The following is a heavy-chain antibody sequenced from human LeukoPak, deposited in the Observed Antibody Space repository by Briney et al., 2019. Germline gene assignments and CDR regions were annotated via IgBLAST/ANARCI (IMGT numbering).Heavy chain of an antibody. Sequence: GASVKVSCKASGYTFNNYGISWVRQAPGQGLEWMGWVSSYNGDTNNAQKFQGRVTMSTDTSTSTAYMDLRSLRFDDTAIYYCAKDWHILTGRNCFDPWGQGTLVTVSS. CDR3: AKDWHILTGRNCFDP. D-gene: IGHD3-9*01. CDR2: VSSYNGDT. J-gene: IGHJ5*02. V-gene: IGHV1-18*01. CDR1: GYTFNNYG.